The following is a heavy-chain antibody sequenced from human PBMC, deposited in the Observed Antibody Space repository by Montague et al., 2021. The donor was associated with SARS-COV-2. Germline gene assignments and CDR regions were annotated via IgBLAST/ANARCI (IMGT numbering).Heavy chain of an antibody. J-gene: IGHJ6*03. V-gene: IGHV4-34*01. CDR1: GTSFSGYY. D-gene: IGHD3-10*01. Sequence: SETLSLTCAVHGTSFSGYYWNWIRQPPGKGLEWIGEISHGGSTKYSPSPKSRLTISADTSKNQLSLKLTSVAAADTAVYYCARLRDGVVPSPILGVGPYYSYYYMDVWGRGTTVTVSS. CDR3: ARLRDGVVPSPILGVGPYYSYYYMDV. CDR2: ISHGGST.